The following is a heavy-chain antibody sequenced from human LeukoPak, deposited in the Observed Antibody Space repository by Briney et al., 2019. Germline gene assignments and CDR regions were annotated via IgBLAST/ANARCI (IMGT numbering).Heavy chain of an antibody. CDR2: INSDGSST. V-gene: IGHV3-74*01. Sequence: GGSLRLSCAASGFTFSSYWMHWVRQAPGKGLVWVSRINSDGSSTSCADSVKGRFTISRDNAKNTLYLQMNSLRAEDTAVYYCARASGYDYYFDYWGQGTLVTVSS. D-gene: IGHD5-12*01. CDR1: GFTFSSYW. J-gene: IGHJ4*02. CDR3: ARASGYDYYFDY.